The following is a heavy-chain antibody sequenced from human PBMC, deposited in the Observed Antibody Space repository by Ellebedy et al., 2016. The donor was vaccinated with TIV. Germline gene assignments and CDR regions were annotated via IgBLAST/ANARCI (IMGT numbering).Heavy chain of an antibody. V-gene: IGHV1-18*01. J-gene: IGHJ4*02. D-gene: IGHD2-8*01. CDR2: ISVYNGNT. Sequence: AASVKVSCKASGYTFSILGFSWVRQAPGLGLEWMGWISVYNGNTRYSQKFQGRVNMTTDTSTTTVYMELRSLRSDDTAVYYCARDLRGSLKGGYWGQGTLVTVSS. CDR3: ARDLRGSLKGGY. CDR1: GYTFSILG.